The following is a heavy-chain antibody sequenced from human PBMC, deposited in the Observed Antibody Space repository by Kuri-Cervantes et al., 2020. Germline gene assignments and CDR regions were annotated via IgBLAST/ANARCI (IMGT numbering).Heavy chain of an antibody. CDR2: ISSSSSYK. V-gene: IGHV3-21*03. CDR3: ARENYYDSSGYYYPNATDV. D-gene: IGHD3-22*01. CDR1: GASISSSS. Sequence: ETLSLTCTVSGASISSSSFYWGWIRQSPGKGLEWVSSISSSSSYKYYADSVKGRFTTSRDNAKNSLYLQMNSLRAEDTAVYYCARENYYDSSGYYYPNATDVWGKGTTVTVSS. J-gene: IGHJ6*04.